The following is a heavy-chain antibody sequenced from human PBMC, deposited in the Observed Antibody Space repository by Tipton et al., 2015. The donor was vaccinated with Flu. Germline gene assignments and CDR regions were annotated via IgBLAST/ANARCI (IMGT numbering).Heavy chain of an antibody. Sequence: SLRLSCAAFGFTFSDYYMSWLRQAPGKGLEWVSHISSSGNTINYADSVKGRFTISRDNAKSSLYLQMNSLRAEDTAVYYCARDHPPSITVLGEITDYFGMDVWGQGTTVTVSS. CDR1: GFTFSDYY. CDR3: ARDHPPSITVLGEITDYFGMDV. CDR2: ISSSGNTI. D-gene: IGHD3-3*01. V-gene: IGHV3-11*01. J-gene: IGHJ6*02.